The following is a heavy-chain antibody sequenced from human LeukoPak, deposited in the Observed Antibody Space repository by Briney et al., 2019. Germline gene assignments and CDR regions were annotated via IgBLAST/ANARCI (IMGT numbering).Heavy chain of an antibody. CDR1: GGSVRSYW. CDR2: IYSTGST. Sequence: PSETLSLTCDVSGGSVRSYWWGWVRQPAGKGLEWLGRIYSTGSTRFNPSLKSRLTLSIDTSTNQFSLKLTSVTAADTAVYFCAKQGYTVSYYFLDYWSQGTLVTVSS. J-gene: IGHJ4*02. CDR3: AKQGYTVSYYFLDY. V-gene: IGHV4-4*07. D-gene: IGHD1-26*01.